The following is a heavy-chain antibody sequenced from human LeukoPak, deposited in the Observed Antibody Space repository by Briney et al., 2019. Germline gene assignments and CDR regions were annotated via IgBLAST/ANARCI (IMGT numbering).Heavy chain of an antibody. CDR3: ARSNTLWNVYYFCFDY. CDR2: IYYSGST. V-gene: IGHV4-59*01. CDR1: GGSMTNYY. J-gene: IGHJ4*02. D-gene: IGHD3-3*01. Sequence: MPSETLSLTCTVSGGSMTNYYWSWIRQPPGKGLEWIGYIYYSGSTNSNPSLRSRVTISVDTSKNQFSLKLSSVTAADTAVYYCARSNTLWNVYYFCFDYWGQGTLVTVSS.